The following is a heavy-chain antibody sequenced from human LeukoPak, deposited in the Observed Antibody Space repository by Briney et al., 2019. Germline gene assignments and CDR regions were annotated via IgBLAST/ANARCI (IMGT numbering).Heavy chain of an antibody. Sequence: PGGSLRLSCAASGLTFSSYGMHWVRQAPGKGLEWVAFIRYDGSNKYYADSVKGRFTISRDNSKNTLYLQMNSLRAEDTAVYYCAKDPGEVVPAAIAYWGQGTLVTVSS. D-gene: IGHD2-2*02. V-gene: IGHV3-30*02. CDR3: AKDPGEVVPAAIAY. CDR1: GLTFSSYG. J-gene: IGHJ4*02. CDR2: IRYDGSNK.